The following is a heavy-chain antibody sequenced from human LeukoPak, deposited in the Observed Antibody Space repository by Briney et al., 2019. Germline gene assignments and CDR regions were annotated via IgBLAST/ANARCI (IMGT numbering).Heavy chain of an antibody. CDR1: GGSISSSSYY. D-gene: IGHD3-10*01. CDR3: ARNRYYYGSGNYGVPNWFDP. Sequence: SETLSLTCTVSGGSISSSSYYWGWIRQPPGKGLEWIGSIYYSGSTYYNPSLKSRVTISVDTSKNQFSLKLGSVTVADTAVYYCARNRYYYGSGNYGVPNWFDPWGQGTLVTVSS. V-gene: IGHV4-39*01. CDR2: IYYSGST. J-gene: IGHJ5*02.